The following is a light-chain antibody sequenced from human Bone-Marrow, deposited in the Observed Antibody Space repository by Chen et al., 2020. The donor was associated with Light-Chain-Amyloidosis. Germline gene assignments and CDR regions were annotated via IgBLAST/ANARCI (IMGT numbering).Light chain of an antibody. Sequence: SYALPQPPSVSVSPGQTARIPCSGDDLPTKYAYWYQQKPGQAPVLVIHRDTERPSGISERFSGASSGTTATLTISGVQPEDEADYHCQSADSSGTYEVIFGGGTKLTVL. V-gene: IGLV3-25*03. J-gene: IGLJ2*01. CDR3: QSADSSGTYEVI. CDR2: RDT. CDR1: DLPTKY.